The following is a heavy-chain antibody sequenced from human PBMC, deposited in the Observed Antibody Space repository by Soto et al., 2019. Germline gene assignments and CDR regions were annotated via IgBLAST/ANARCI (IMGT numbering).Heavy chain of an antibody. Sequence: EVQLVESGGGLVKPGGSLRLSCAASGFTFSSYSMNWVRQAPGRGLEWVSFISSSSSSIYYADSVKGRFTISRDNAKNSLYLQMNRLRGEDTAVYYCARGELRIMLDYWGQGTLVTVSS. CDR3: ARGELRIMLDY. D-gene: IGHD3-16*01. V-gene: IGHV3-21*01. CDR2: ISSSSSSI. J-gene: IGHJ4*02. CDR1: GFTFSSYS.